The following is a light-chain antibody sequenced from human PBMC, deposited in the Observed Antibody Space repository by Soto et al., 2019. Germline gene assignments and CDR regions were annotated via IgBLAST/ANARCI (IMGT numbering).Light chain of an antibody. Sequence: QSALTQPASVSGSPGQSITISCTGTNSDVGTYNLVSWYQQHPGKAPKLMTYEGTKRPSGVSNRFSGSNSGNTASLTIAGLQAEDEADYYCYSYAGSGTYVLGTGTKVTVL. J-gene: IGLJ1*01. CDR1: NSDVGTYNL. CDR2: EGT. CDR3: YSYAGSGTYV. V-gene: IGLV2-23*01.